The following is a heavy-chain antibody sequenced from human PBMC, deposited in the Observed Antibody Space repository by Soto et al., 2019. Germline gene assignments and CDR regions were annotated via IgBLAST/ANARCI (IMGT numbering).Heavy chain of an antibody. J-gene: IGHJ4*02. Sequence: PSETLSLTCSVSGGSIGSSTSYWVWIRQSPGKGLEWIGSIFHSGRTYYNSSLKSRVTIYVNTSMNQISLRVNSVTAADAAVYFCARLVEAVGNYLDYWGQGTQVTVSS. CDR2: IFHSGRT. D-gene: IGHD6-13*01. V-gene: IGHV4-39*01. CDR3: ARLVEAVGNYLDY. CDR1: GGSIGSSTSY.